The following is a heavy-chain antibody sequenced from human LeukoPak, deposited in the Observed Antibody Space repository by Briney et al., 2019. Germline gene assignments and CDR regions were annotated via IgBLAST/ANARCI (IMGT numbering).Heavy chain of an antibody. CDR2: IYYSGST. D-gene: IGHD6-13*01. J-gene: IGHJ4*02. Sequence: SETPSLTCTLSLDSISIYYWSSIRQPPGKGLEWIGYIYYSGSTNYNPSLKSRVTISVDTSKNQCSLKLSSVTAADTAVYYCARRASSSWDYWGQGTLVTVSS. CDR1: LDSISIYY. V-gene: IGHV4-59*08. CDR3: ARRASSSWDY.